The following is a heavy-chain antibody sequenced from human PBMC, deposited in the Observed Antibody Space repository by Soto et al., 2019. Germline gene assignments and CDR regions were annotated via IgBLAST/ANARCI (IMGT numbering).Heavy chain of an antibody. CDR2: IWYDGSNK. D-gene: IGHD6-19*01. J-gene: IGHJ3*02. Sequence: QVQLVESGGGVVQPGRSLRLSCAASGFTFSSYGMHWVRQAPGKGLEWVAVIWYDGSNKYYADSVKGRFTISRDNSKNTLYLQMTSLRAEDTAVYYCASRSGSDAFDIWGQGTMVTGSS. V-gene: IGHV3-33*01. CDR3: ASRSGSDAFDI. CDR1: GFTFSSYG.